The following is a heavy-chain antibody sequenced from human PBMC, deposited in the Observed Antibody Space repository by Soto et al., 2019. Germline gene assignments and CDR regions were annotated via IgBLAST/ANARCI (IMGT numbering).Heavy chain of an antibody. Sequence: QVQLVQSGAEVKKPGASVKVSCKASGYTFTSYGISWVRQAPGQGLEWMGWISSYNGNTNYAQNLQGRVTMTTDTATSTAYMELRSLRSDDTAVYYCARDFTIFDSNWFDPWGQGTLVTVSS. V-gene: IGHV1-18*04. CDR3: ARDFTIFDSNWFDP. CDR2: ISSYNGNT. D-gene: IGHD3-3*01. CDR1: GYTFTSYG. J-gene: IGHJ5*02.